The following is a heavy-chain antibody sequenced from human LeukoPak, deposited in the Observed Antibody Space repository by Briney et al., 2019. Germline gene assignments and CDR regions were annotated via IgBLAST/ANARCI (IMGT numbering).Heavy chain of an antibody. J-gene: IGHJ4*02. CDR1: GYTFSIYS. D-gene: IGHD2-15*01. V-gene: IGHV1-18*01. Sequence: ASVKVSCKASGYTFSIYSICWVRQAPGQGLEWMGWISAYNGNTNYAQKLQGRVTMTTDTSTSTAYMELRSLTSDDTAVHYCTRGEGYLDCWGQGTLVTVSS. CDR3: TRGEGYLDC. CDR2: ISAYNGNT.